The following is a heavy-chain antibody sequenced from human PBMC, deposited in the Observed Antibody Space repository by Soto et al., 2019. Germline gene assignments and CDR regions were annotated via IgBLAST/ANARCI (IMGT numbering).Heavy chain of an antibody. Sequence: GDSVKVSCKASGYTFTGYYMHWVRQAPGQGLEWMGWINPTSSGTNYAQKFQGRVTMTRDTSISTAYMELSGLRSDDTAVYYCARDPHSSGWKPTDCWGQATLVTVSS. CDR2: INPTSSGT. J-gene: IGHJ4*02. D-gene: IGHD6-19*01. CDR3: ARDPHSSGWKPTDC. CDR1: GYTFTGYY. V-gene: IGHV1-2*02.